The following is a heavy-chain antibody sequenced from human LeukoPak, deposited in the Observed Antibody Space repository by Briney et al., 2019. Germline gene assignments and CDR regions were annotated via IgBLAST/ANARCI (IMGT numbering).Heavy chain of an antibody. V-gene: IGHV4-59*01. J-gene: IGHJ4*02. Sequence: NPSETLSLTCTVSGGSISSYYWSWIRQPPGKGLEWIGYIYYSGSTNYNPSLKSRVTISVDTSKNQFSLKLSSVTAADTAVYYCASWAYSSSPLFDYWGQGTLVTVSS. CDR1: GGSISSYY. CDR3: ASWAYSSSPLFDY. D-gene: IGHD6-6*01. CDR2: IYYSGST.